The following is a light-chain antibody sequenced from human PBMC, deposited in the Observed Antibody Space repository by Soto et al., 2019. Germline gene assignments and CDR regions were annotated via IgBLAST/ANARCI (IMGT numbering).Light chain of an antibody. CDR1: QSVYST. J-gene: IGKJ4*01. CDR3: QQYNKWPLT. V-gene: IGKV3-15*01. CDR2: HAS. Sequence: EIVMTQSPATLSVSPGERATLSCRASQSVYSTLAWYQQKPGQAPSLLIYHASTRATGIPARFSGSGSGTEFTFPLSSLEVEEFGVYYCQQYNKWPLTFGGGTKLEIK.